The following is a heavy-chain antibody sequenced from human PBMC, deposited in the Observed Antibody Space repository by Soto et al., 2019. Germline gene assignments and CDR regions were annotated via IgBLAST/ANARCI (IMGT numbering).Heavy chain of an antibody. J-gene: IGHJ5*02. CDR1: GGSISSYH. CDR3: ARSYSGTLYGYDT. CDR2: VFYTGST. D-gene: IGHD1-26*01. Sequence: PSETLSLTCTVSGGSISSYHWSWIRQSPGKGLEWIGYVFYTGSTTYNPALKRRVTITVDTSKNQFSLKLSSASAADTGLYYCARSYSGTLYGYDTWGQGIQVTVSS. V-gene: IGHV4-59*01.